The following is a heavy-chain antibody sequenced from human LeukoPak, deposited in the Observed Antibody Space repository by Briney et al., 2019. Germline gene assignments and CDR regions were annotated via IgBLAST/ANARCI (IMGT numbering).Heavy chain of an antibody. V-gene: IGHV4-31*03. CDR1: GGSISSGGYY. J-gene: IGHJ4*02. Sequence: PSQTLSLTCTVSGGSISSGGYYWSWIRQHPGKGLEWIGYIYYSGSTYYNPSLKSRVTISVDTSKNQFSLKLSSVTAADTAVYYCARGGRSGYDSEPLDYWGQGTLVTVSS. CDR3: ARGGRSGYDSEPLDY. D-gene: IGHD5-12*01. CDR2: IYYSGST.